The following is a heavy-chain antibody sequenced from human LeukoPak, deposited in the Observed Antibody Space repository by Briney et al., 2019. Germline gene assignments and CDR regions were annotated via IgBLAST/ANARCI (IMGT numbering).Heavy chain of an antibody. D-gene: IGHD3-22*01. J-gene: IGHJ5*02. Sequence: GGSLRLSCAASGFTFSSYGMHWVRQAPGKGLEWVAFIRYDGSNKYYADSVKSRFTISRDNSKNTLYLQMNSLRAEDTAVYYYAKSNYYDSSDWFDPWGQGTLVTVSS. CDR1: GFTFSSYG. V-gene: IGHV3-30*02. CDR2: IRYDGSNK. CDR3: AKSNYYDSSDWFDP.